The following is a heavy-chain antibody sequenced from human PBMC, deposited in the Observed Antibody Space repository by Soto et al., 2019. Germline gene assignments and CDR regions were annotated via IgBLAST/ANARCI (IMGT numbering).Heavy chain of an antibody. CDR2: IYYSGST. CDR3: ARCYCDFWSGQNFDY. D-gene: IGHD3-3*01. CDR1: GGSISSSSYY. V-gene: IGHV4-39*01. Sequence: QLQLQESGPGLVKPSETLSLTCTVSGGSISSSSYYWGWSRQPPGKGLEWIGSIYYSGSTYYNPSLKSRVTISVDTSKNQFSLKLSSVTAADTAVYYCARCYCDFWSGQNFDYWGQGTLVTVSS. J-gene: IGHJ4*02.